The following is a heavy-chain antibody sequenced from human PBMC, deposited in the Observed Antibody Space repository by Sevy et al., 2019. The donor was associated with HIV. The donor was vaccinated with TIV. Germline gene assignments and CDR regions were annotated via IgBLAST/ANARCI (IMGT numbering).Heavy chain of an antibody. V-gene: IGHV3-11*01. J-gene: IGHJ4*02. CDR1: GFTFSDYY. CDR3: ARRGGFDYTLYYFDY. D-gene: IGHD4-4*01. Sequence: GGSLRLSCAASGFTFSDYYMSWIRQAPGTGLEWVSYISSSGSTIYYADSVKGRFTISRDNAKNSLYLQMNSLRAEDTAVYYCARRGGFDYTLYYFDYWGQRTLVTVSS. CDR2: ISSSGSTI.